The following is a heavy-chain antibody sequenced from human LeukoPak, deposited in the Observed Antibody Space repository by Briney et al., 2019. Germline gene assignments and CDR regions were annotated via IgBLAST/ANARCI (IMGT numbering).Heavy chain of an antibody. CDR1: GGSFSGYY. CDR3: ARKTVRGVITRYFDY. CDR2: INHSGST. D-gene: IGHD3-10*01. V-gene: IGHV4-34*01. Sequence: PSETLSLTCAVYGGSFSGYYWSWIRQPPGKGLEWIGEINHSGSTNYNPSLKSRVTISVDTSKNQFSLKLSSVTAADTAVYYCARKTVRGVITRYFDYWGQGTLVTVSS. J-gene: IGHJ4*02.